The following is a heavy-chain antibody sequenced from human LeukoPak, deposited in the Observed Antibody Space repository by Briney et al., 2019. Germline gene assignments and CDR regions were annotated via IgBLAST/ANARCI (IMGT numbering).Heavy chain of an antibody. CDR1: GFTFSNYA. D-gene: IGHD3-22*01. J-gene: IGHJ4*02. CDR2: ISGSGANT. Sequence: GGSLRLSCAASGFTFSNYAMSWVRQAPGKGLEWVSAISGSGANTHYTDPVKGRFTISRDNSKNTLYLQMNSLRAEDTAVYYCARGNYDTGDFYHCYFDFWGQGTLVAVSS. CDR3: ARGNYDTGDFYHCYFDF. V-gene: IGHV3-23*01.